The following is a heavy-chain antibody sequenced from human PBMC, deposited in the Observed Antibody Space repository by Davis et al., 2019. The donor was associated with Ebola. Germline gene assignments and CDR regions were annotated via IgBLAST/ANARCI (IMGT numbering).Heavy chain of an antibody. D-gene: IGHD5-18*01. CDR1: GFTFSDDY. J-gene: IGHJ4*02. Sequence: PGGSLRLSCAASGFTFSDDYMNWIRQAPGKGLEWVSYISGSGSTTYYADPVKGQFTISRDNAKNSLYLQMNSLRAEDTAVYYCTQTVSYGPDYWGQGTLVTVSS. V-gene: IGHV3-11*01. CDR2: ISGSGSTT. CDR3: TQTVSYGPDY.